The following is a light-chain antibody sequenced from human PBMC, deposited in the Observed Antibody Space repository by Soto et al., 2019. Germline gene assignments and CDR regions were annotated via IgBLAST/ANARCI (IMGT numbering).Light chain of an antibody. Sequence: EIVMTQSPATLSVSPGERATLSCRASQSMYNNLASYQQKPGQAPRLLIYFASTRDTGIPARFSGSGSGTEFTLSISSLQSEDFAVYYCQQYNNWPLTFGGGTKVEI. CDR3: QQYNNWPLT. J-gene: IGKJ4*01. CDR2: FAS. V-gene: IGKV3-15*01. CDR1: QSMYNN.